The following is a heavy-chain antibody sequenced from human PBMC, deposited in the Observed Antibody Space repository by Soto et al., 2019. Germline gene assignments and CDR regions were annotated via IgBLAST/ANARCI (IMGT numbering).Heavy chain of an antibody. CDR1: GDTFSSYA. J-gene: IGHJ6*02. CDR2: IIPTFGRT. V-gene: IGHV1-69*13. D-gene: IGHD3-10*02. CDR3: ARDPLSSFAMDV. Sequence: SVKVSCKASGDTFSSYAISWVRQAPGKGLEWMGKIIPTFGRTNYAQKFQGRLTISADDSTSTAYMELSSLLSEDTAVYYCARDPLSSFAMDVWGQGTTVTVSS.